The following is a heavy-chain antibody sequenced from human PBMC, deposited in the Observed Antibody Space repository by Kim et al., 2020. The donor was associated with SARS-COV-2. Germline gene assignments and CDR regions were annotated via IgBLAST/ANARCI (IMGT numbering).Heavy chain of an antibody. CDR3: ARGRGSRFGPSFDP. CDR1: GGSFSGYY. V-gene: IGHV4-34*01. D-gene: IGHD3-10*01. J-gene: IGHJ5*02. CDR2: INHSGST. Sequence: SETLSLTCAVYGGSFSGYYWSWIRQPPGKGLEWIGEINHSGSTNYNPSLKSRVTISVDTSKNQFSLKLSSVTAADTAVYYCARGRGSRFGPSFDPWGQGTLVTVSS.